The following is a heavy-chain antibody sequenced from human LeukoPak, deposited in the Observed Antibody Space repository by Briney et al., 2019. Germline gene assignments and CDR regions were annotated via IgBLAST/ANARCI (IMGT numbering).Heavy chain of an antibody. Sequence: SVKVSCKASGGTFSSYAISWVRQAPGQGLEWMGGIIPIFGTANYAQKFQGRVTITADESTSTAYMELSSLRSEDTAVYYCARDGSRVVPAARWFDPWGQGTLVTVSS. CDR2: IIPIFGTA. D-gene: IGHD2-2*01. J-gene: IGHJ5*02. V-gene: IGHV1-69*13. CDR3: ARDGSRVVPAARWFDP. CDR1: GGTFSSYA.